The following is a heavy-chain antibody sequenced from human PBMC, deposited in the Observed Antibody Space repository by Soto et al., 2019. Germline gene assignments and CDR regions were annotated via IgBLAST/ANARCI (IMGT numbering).Heavy chain of an antibody. CDR1: GFTFSSYS. D-gene: IGHD1-1*01. CDR3: ARELDAGTGLDY. Sequence: EVQLVESGGGLVKPGGSLRLSCAASGFTFSSYSMNWVRQAPGKGLEWVSSISSSSSYIYYADSVKGRFTISRDNAKNSLYLQMNSLRAEDTAVYYCARELDAGTGLDYWGQGTLVTVSS. J-gene: IGHJ4*02. CDR2: ISSSSSYI. V-gene: IGHV3-21*01.